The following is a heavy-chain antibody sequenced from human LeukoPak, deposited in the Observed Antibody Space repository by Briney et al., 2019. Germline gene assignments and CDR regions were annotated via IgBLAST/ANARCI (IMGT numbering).Heavy chain of an antibody. V-gene: IGHV3-23*01. D-gene: IGHD2-2*01. CDR1: GFTFSSYA. CDR2: ISGSGGST. CDR3: AKVLVVVPAASLPPGAFDI. J-gene: IGHJ3*02. Sequence: PGGSLRLPCAASGFTFSSYAMSWVRQAPGKGLEWVSAISGSGGSTYYADSVKGRFTISRDNSKNTLYLQMNSLRAEDTAVYYCAKVLVVVPAASLPPGAFDIWGQGTMVTVSS.